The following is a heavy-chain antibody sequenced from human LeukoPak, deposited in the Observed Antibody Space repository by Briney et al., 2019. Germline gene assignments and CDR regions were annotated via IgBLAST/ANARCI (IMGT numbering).Heavy chain of an antibody. V-gene: IGHV1-2*02. CDR3: ARGGVVAAAIEGDPPRRFAY. CDR1: GYTFTGYY. Sequence: ASVKVSCKASGYTFTGYYMHWVRRAPGQGLEWMGWMNPNSGGTNYAQNFQGRVTMTRDTSNSTAYMELSRLTSDDTAVYYCARGGVVAAAIEGDPPRRFAYWGQGTLVTVTS. D-gene: IGHD2-2*01. CDR2: MNPNSGGT. J-gene: IGHJ4*02.